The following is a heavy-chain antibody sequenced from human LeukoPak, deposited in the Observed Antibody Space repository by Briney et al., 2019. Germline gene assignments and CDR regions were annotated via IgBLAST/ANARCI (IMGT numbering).Heavy chain of an antibody. V-gene: IGHV3-23*01. CDR1: GFTFSSSA. CDR3: AKQLGYCSDGSCYFPY. Sequence: GGSLRLSCAASGFTFSSSAMGWVRQAPGKGLEWVSAISNNGGYTYFADSVQGRFTISRDNSKSTLCLQMNSLRAEDTAVYYCAKQLGYCSDGSCYFPYWGQGTLVTVSS. D-gene: IGHD2-15*01. CDR2: ISNNGGYT. J-gene: IGHJ4*02.